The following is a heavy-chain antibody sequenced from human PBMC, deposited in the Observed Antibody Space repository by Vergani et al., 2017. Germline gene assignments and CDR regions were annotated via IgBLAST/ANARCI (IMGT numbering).Heavy chain of an antibody. CDR3: ASANRNYRNLYYFDY. D-gene: IGHD3-16*02. CDR1: GVTFSSYA. V-gene: IGHV1-69*01. CDR2: IIPIFGTA. J-gene: IGHJ4*02. Sequence: QVQLVQSGAEVKKPGSSVKVSCKASGVTFSSYAISWVRQAPGQGLEWMGVIIPIFGTANYAQKFQGRVTITADESTSTAYMELSSLRSEDTAVYYCASANRNYRNLYYFDYWGQGTLVTVSS.